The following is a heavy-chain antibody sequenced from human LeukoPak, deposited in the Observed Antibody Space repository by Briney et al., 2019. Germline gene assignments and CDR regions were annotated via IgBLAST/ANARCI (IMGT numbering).Heavy chain of an antibody. D-gene: IGHD6-13*01. CDR3: ARGNPKPRWYSSSWRTGNWFDP. CDR1: GYTFTSYG. V-gene: IGHV1-18*01. CDR2: ISAYNGNT. J-gene: IGHJ5*02. Sequence: ASVKVSCKASGYTFTSYGISWVRQAPGQGLEWMGWISAYNGNTNYAQKLQGRVTMTTDTSTSTAYMEPSSLRSEDTAVYYCARGNPKPRWYSSSWRTGNWFDPWGQGTLDTVSS.